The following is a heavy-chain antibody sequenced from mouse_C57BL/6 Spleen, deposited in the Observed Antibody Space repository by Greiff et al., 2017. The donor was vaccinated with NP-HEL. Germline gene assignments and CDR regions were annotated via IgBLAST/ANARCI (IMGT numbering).Heavy chain of an antibody. CDR3: ARAGDYDGAWFAY. CDR2: IDPSDSYT. Sequence: QVQLKESGAELVMPGASVKLSCKASGYTFTSYWMHWVKQRPGQGLEWIGEIDPSDSYTNYNQKFKGKSTLTVDKSSSTAYMQLSSLTSEDSAVYYCARAGDYDGAWFAYWGQGTLVTVSA. J-gene: IGHJ3*01. V-gene: IGHV1-69*01. CDR1: GYTFTSYW. D-gene: IGHD2-4*01.